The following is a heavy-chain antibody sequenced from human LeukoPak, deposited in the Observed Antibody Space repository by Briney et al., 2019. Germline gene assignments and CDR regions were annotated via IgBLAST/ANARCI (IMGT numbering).Heavy chain of an antibody. D-gene: IGHD6-19*01. Sequence: GGSLRLSCAASGFIFRKYWMSRVRQAPGKGLEWVAVISYDGSNKYYADSVKGRFTISRDNSKNTLYLQMNSLRAEDTAVYYCASRAIAVANARGQGTLVTVSS. V-gene: IGHV3-30*03. CDR2: ISYDGSNK. J-gene: IGHJ4*02. CDR1: GFIFRKYW. CDR3: ASRAIAVANA.